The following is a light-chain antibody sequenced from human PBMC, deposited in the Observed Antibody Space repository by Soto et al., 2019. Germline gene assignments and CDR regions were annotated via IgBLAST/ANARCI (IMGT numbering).Light chain of an antibody. CDR1: SSDVGAYNY. CDR3: SSHGGSNNFYV. V-gene: IGLV2-8*01. CDR2: EVS. Sequence: ALTQPPSASGSPGQSVTISCIGTSSDVGAYNYVSWYQQHPGKVPKLMIYEVSKRPSGVPDRFSASKSCNTASLTVSGLQAEDEADYYCSSHGGSNNFYVFGTGTKVTVL. J-gene: IGLJ1*01.